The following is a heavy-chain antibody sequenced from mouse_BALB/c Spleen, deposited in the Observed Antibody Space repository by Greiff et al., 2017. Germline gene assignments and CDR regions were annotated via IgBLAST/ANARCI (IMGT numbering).Heavy chain of an antibody. CDR1: GYSITSDYA. CDR3: ARGYYGNYPFAY. V-gene: IGHV3-2*02. Sequence: EVQLQESGPGLVKPSQSLSLTCTVTGYSITSDYAWNWIRQFPGNKLEWMGYISYSGSTSYNPSLKSRISITRDTSKNQFFLQLNSVTTEDTATYYCARGYYGNYPFAYWGQGTLVTVSA. D-gene: IGHD2-1*01. J-gene: IGHJ3*01. CDR2: ISYSGST.